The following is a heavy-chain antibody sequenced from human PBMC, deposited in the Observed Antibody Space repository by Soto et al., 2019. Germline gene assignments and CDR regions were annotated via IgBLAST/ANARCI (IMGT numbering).Heavy chain of an antibody. CDR2: ISGSGGST. CDR1: YA. V-gene: IGHV3-23*01. D-gene: IGHD6-13*01. J-gene: IGHJ5*02. Sequence: YAMSRVSKAPGKGLEWVSAISGSGGSTYYADSVKGRFTISRDNSKNTLYLQMNSLRAEDTAEYYCAKDLGSTGNWFDPWGQGTLVTVSS. CDR3: AKDLGSTGNWFDP.